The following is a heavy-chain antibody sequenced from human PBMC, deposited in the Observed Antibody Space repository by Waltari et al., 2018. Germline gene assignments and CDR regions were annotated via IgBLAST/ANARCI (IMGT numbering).Heavy chain of an antibody. J-gene: IGHJ5*02. Sequence: EIRLLQSGAEVKKPGATVKISCTASGNSPSDHYIHWVQQVPGKGLEWIGRIDPEDGETIYAEKFEDRVTLTADLATETAYLELSRLSSDDTATYYCARRSGHCDGTTCSAGWFDPWGQGTLVKVSS. V-gene: IGHV1-69-2*01. CDR2: IDPEDGET. D-gene: IGHD2-2*01. CDR3: ARRSGHCDGTTCSAGWFDP. CDR1: GNSPSDHY.